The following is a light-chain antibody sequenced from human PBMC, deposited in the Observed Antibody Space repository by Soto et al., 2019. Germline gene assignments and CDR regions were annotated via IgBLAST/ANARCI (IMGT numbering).Light chain of an antibody. J-gene: IGLJ1*01. CDR3: CSYARVYV. Sequence: QSALTQPASVSGSPGQSITISCAGTSRDVGSYDLVSWYQQHPGKAPKLIIYEVNKRPSGVSNRFSGSKSGNTASLTISGLHTEDEADYYCCSYARVYVFGSGTKVTVL. CDR2: EVN. CDR1: SRDVGSYDL. V-gene: IGLV2-23*02.